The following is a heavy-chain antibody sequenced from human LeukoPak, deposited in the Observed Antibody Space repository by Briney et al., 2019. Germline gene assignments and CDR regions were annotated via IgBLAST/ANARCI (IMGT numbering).Heavy chain of an antibody. J-gene: IGHJ4*02. D-gene: IGHD6-13*01. Sequence: ASVKVSCKASGYTFTSYGISWVRQAPGQGLEWMGWISAYSGNTNYAQKLQGRVTMTTDTSTSTAYMELRSLRSDDTAVYYCARDGWRYSSSWYLIYWGQGTLVTVSS. V-gene: IGHV1-18*01. CDR1: GYTFTSYG. CDR2: ISAYSGNT. CDR3: ARDGWRYSSSWYLIY.